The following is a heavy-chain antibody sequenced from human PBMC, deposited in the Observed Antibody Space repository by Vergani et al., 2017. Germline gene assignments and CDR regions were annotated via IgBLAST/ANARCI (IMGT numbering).Heavy chain of an antibody. CDR3: ARDGGQPGYSSGWYGGYSFYI. CDR1: GGSISSGNYY. Sequence: QVQLQESGPGLVKPSQTLSLTCTVSGGSISSGNYYWSWIRQPAGKGLEWIWRIYTSGSTNYNPSLKSRVTISVDTSKNQVSLQLSAVTAADTAGYYCARDGGQPGYSSGWYGGYSFYIWGQGTMVTVSS. V-gene: IGHV4-61*02. D-gene: IGHD6-19*01. CDR2: IYTSGST. J-gene: IGHJ3*02.